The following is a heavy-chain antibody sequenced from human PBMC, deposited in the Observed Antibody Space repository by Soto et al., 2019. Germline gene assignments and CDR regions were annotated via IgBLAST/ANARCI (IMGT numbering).Heavy chain of an antibody. Sequence: GGSLRLSCADSGGSLSAYAMSWVRQAPGKGLEWVSAISGSGGDTYYADSVKGRFTISRDKSKNTLYLHMNSLRAEDTATYYCASAHCRGVVCYFSFDFWGQGTLVTVSS. CDR3: ASAHCRGVVCYFSFDF. CDR1: GGSLSAYA. CDR2: ISGSGGDT. J-gene: IGHJ4*02. D-gene: IGHD2-21*01. V-gene: IGHV3-23*01.